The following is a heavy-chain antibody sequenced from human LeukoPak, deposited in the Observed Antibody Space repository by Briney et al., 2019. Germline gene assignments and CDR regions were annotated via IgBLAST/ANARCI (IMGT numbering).Heavy chain of an antibody. J-gene: IGHJ6*03. CDR2: INWNGGST. CDR1: GFTFDDYG. CDR3: ARLGYCSSTSCYVNYYYYMDV. V-gene: IGHV3-20*04. Sequence: GGSLRLSCAASGFTFDDYGMSWVRQAPGKGLEWVSGINWNGGSTGYADSVKGRFTISRDNAKNSLYLQMNSLRAEDTALYYCARLGYCSSTSCYVNYYYYMDVWSKGTTVTIYS. D-gene: IGHD2-2*01.